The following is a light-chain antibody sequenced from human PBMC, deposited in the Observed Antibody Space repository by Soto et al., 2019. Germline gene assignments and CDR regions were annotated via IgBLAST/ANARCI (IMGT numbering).Light chain of an antibody. J-gene: IGLJ1*01. CDR1: SSDFGGYNY. CDR3: SSYTSSSTLGV. V-gene: IGLV2-14*01. CDR2: EVS. Sequence: QSALTQPASVSGSPGQSITISCTGTSSDFGGYNYVSWYQQHPGKAPKVMIYEVSYRPSGVSRRFSGSKSGNTASLTISGLQAEDEADYYCSSYTSSSTLGVFGTGTKVTVL.